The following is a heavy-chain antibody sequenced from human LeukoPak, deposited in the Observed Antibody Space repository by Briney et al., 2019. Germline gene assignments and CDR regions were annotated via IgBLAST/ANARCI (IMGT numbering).Heavy chain of an antibody. CDR3: ARAPYNSGYDLGVYYFDY. CDR2: ISSSGSTI. CDR1: GFTFSDYY. J-gene: IGHJ4*02. V-gene: IGHV3-11*01. D-gene: IGHD5-12*01. Sequence: GGSLRLSCAASGFTFSDYYMSWIRQAPGKGLEWVSYISSSGSTIYYADSVKGRFTISRDNAKNSLYLQMNSLRAEDTAVCYCARAPYNSGYDLGVYYFDYWGQGTLVTVSS.